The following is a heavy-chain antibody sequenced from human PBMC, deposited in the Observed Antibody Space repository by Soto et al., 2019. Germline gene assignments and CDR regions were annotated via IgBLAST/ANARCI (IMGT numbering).Heavy chain of an antibody. Sequence: PGGSLRLSCAASGFTFSNYAMIWVRQAPGKGLEWVSGISGSGGSTYYADSVKGRFTISRHNTKNTLYLQMNSLRAEDTAIYYCAKGIVVVGTTARGFDYWGQGTLVTVSS. CDR1: GFTFSNYA. CDR2: ISGSGGST. D-gene: IGHD2-15*01. CDR3: AKGIVVVGTTARGFDY. J-gene: IGHJ4*02. V-gene: IGHV3-23*01.